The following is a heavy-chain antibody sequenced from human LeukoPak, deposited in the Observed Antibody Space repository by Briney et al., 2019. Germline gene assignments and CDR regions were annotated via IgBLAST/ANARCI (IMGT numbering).Heavy chain of an antibody. CDR2: IIPILGIA. J-gene: IGHJ4*02. CDR1: GGTFSSYA. CDR3: ARGYCSGGSCYSYPDY. D-gene: IGHD2-15*01. V-gene: IGHV1-69*04. Sequence: SVKVSCKASGGTFSSYAISWVRQAPGQGLEWMGRIIPILGIANYAQKFQGRVTITADKSTSTAYMELSSLRSEDTAVYYCARGYCSGGSCYSYPDYWGQGTLVTVSS.